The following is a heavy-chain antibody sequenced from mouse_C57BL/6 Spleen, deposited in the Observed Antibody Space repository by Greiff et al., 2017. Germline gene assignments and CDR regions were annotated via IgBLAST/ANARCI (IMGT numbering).Heavy chain of an antibody. CDR3: ARSGYYGSKDYVDY. Sequence: QVHVKQPGAELVRPGSSVKLSCKASGYTFTSYWMDWVKQRPGQGLEWIGNIYPSDSETHYNQKFKDKATLTVDKSSSTAYMQLSSLTSEDSAVYYCARSGYYGSKDYVDYWGQGTTLTVSS. CDR1: GYTFTSYW. D-gene: IGHD1-1*01. V-gene: IGHV1-61*01. CDR2: IYPSDSET. J-gene: IGHJ2*01.